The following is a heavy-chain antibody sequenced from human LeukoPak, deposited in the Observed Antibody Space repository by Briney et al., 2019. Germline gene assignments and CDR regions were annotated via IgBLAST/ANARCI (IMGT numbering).Heavy chain of an antibody. CDR1: GYTFTGYY. CDR3: ARADCSSTSCYPNLNWFDP. CDR2: INPNSGGT. V-gene: IGHV1-2*02. D-gene: IGHD2-2*01. Sequence: ASVKVSCKASGYTFTGYYMHWVRQAPGQGLEWMGWINPNSGGTNYAQKFQGRVTMTRDTSISTAYMELSRLRSDDTAVYYCARADCSSTSCYPNLNWFDPWGQRTLVTVSS. J-gene: IGHJ5*02.